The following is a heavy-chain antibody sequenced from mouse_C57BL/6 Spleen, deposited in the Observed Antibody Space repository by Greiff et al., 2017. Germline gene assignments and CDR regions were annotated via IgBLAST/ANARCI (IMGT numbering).Heavy chain of an antibody. V-gene: IGHV5-4*03. Sequence: EVKLVESGGGLVKPGGSLKLSCAASGFTFSSYAMSWVRQTPEKRLEWVATISDGGSYTYYPDNVKGRFTISRDNAKNNLYLQMSHLKSEDTAMYYCARAVSNYFAYWGQGTLVTVSA. CDR2: ISDGGSYT. D-gene: IGHD2-5*01. CDR1: GFTFSSYA. CDR3: ARAVSNYFAY. J-gene: IGHJ3*01.